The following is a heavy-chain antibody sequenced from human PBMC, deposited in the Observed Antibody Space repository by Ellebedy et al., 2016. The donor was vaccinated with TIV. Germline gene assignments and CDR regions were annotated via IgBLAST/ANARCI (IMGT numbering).Heavy chain of an antibody. D-gene: IGHD1-26*01. Sequence: GGSLRLSXAASGFTFDSYGFNWVRQAPGKGLEWVAYVGTRSTSIYYADSVKGRFTISRDNAKSTLYLQMNGLRAEDTAVYYCSRDQDGMGGTSDYWGQGTLVTVSS. CDR2: VGTRSTSI. J-gene: IGHJ4*02. V-gene: IGHV3-48*01. CDR3: SRDQDGMGGTSDY. CDR1: GFTFDSYG.